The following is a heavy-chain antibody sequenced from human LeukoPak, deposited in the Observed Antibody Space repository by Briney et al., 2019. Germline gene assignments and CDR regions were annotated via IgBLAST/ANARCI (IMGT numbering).Heavy chain of an antibody. CDR2: IYTSGST. CDR1: GGSISSGSYY. Sequence: SETLSLTCTVSGGSISSGSYYWSWIRQPAGKGLEWIGRIYTSGSTNYNPSLKSRVTISVDTSKNQFSLKLSSVTAADTAVYYCARANYDILTDYCYAFDIWGQGTMVTVSS. D-gene: IGHD3-9*01. V-gene: IGHV4-61*02. J-gene: IGHJ3*02. CDR3: ARANYDILTDYCYAFDI.